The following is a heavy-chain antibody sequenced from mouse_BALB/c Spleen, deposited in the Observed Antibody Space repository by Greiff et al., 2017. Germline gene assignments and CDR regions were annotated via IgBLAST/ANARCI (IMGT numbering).Heavy chain of an antibody. J-gene: IGHJ4*01. CDR1: GFTFSSYT. CDR3: ARHGGRGYYAMDY. V-gene: IGHV5-12-2*01. Sequence: DVMLVESGGGLVQPGGSLKLSCAASGFTFSSYTMSWVRQTPEKRLEWVAYISNGGGSTYYPDTVKGRFTISRDNAKNTLYLQMSSLKSEDTAMYYCARHGGRGYYAMDYWGQGTSVTVSS. D-gene: IGHD3-3*01. CDR2: ISNGGGST.